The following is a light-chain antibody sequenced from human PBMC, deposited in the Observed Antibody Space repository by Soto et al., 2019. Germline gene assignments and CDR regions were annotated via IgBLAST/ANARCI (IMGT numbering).Light chain of an antibody. J-gene: IGKJ1*01. CDR1: QTIMTY. CDR3: QQSYNSPQT. V-gene: IGKV1-39*01. CDR2: AAS. Sequence: DIQMTQSPSSLSASVGDEVTITCRASQTIMTYLNWYQLKPGKPPRLLIYAASSLQSGVQSRFSGSGSGTDFTLTISSLQPEDVATYSCQQSYNSPQTFGQGTKVDIK.